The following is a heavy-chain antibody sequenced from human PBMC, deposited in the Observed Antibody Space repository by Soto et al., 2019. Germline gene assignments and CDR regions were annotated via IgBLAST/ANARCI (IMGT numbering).Heavy chain of an antibody. Sequence: SETLSLTCAVSGGSISSGGYSWSWIRQPPGKGLEWIGYIYHSGSTYYNPSLKSRVTISVDRSKNQFSLKLSSVTAADTAVYYCARGTFWSGYYFDYWGQGTLVTVSS. D-gene: IGHD3-3*01. CDR3: ARGTFWSGYYFDY. CDR2: IYHSGST. V-gene: IGHV4-30-2*01. J-gene: IGHJ4*02. CDR1: GGSISSGGYS.